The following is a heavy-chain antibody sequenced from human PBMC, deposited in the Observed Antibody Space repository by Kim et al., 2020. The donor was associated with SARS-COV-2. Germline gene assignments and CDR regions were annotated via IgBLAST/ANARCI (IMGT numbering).Heavy chain of an antibody. V-gene: IGHV3-7*01. CDR1: GFTFSSYW. CDR3: ARASDSSGYIGPFNY. D-gene: IGHD3-22*01. CDR2: IKQDGSDK. J-gene: IGHJ4*02. Sequence: GGSLRLSCEASGFTFSSYWMNWVRQAPGKGLEWVASIKQDGSDKYYVDSVKGRLTISRDNAKNSLYLQMNSLRAEDTAAYHCARASDSSGYIGPFNYWGQGALVTVSS.